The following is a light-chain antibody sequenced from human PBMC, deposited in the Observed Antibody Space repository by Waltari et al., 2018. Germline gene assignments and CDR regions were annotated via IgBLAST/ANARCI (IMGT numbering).Light chain of an antibody. J-gene: IGKJ1*01. CDR2: RVS. CDR1: QSLVHSDGNTY. V-gene: IGKV2-30*02. Sequence: DVVMTQSPLSLPVTLGQPASISCRSSQSLVHSDGNTYLNWFQQRTGQSPRRLFYRVSNRDSGVPDRFRGSGSGTDFTLKITRVEAEDVGVYYCMQGTHWPWTFGQGTKVEIK. CDR3: MQGTHWPWT.